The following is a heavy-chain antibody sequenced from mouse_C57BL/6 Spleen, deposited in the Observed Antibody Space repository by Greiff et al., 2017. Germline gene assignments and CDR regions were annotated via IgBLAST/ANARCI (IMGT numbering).Heavy chain of an antibody. CDR3: ARETGTGFAY. J-gene: IGHJ3*01. Sequence: EVQGVESGGGLVKPGGSLKLSCAASGFTFSDYGMHWVRQAPEKGLEWVAYISSGSSTIYYADTVKGRFTISRDNATNTLFLQMTSLRSEDTAMYYCARETGTGFAYWGQGTLVTVSA. CDR1: GFTFSDYG. D-gene: IGHD4-1*01. CDR2: ISSGSSTI. V-gene: IGHV5-17*01.